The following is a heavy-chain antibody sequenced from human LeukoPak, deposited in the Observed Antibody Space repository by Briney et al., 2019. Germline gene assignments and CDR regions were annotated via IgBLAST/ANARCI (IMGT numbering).Heavy chain of an antibody. CDR2: IYYSGST. J-gene: IGHJ4*02. Sequence: PSETLSLTCTVSGGSISTTGYYWGWIRQPPGKGLEWIGNIYYSGSTYYNPSLNSRLTISVDTSKNQFSLKLSSVTAADTAVYYCARHKPRYYYDSSGYYYTYFDYWGQGTLVTVSS. V-gene: IGHV4-39*01. D-gene: IGHD3-22*01. CDR3: ARHKPRYYYDSSGYYYTYFDY. CDR1: GGSISTTGYY.